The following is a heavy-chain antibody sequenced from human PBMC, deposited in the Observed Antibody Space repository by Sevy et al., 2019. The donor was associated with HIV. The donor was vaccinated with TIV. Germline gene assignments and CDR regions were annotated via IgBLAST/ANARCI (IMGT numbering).Heavy chain of an antibody. D-gene: IGHD6-19*01. CDR1: GFTFSTYG. CDR2: ISYDGSYK. J-gene: IGHJ4*02. V-gene: IGHV3-30*18. CDR3: AKDSGYSSDWYPGY. Sequence: GGSLRLSCAASGFTFSTYGMHWVRQAPGKGLEWVAVISYDGSYKNYADSVKGRFTISIDNSKNTLYLLMNSLRVEDMGVYYCAKDSGYSSDWYPGYWGQGTLFSASS.